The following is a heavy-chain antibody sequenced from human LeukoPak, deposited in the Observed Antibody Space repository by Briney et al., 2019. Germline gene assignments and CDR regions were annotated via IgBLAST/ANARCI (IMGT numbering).Heavy chain of an antibody. D-gene: IGHD3-22*01. CDR2: IYYSGST. J-gene: IGHJ4*02. CDR1: GGSISSSRYY. Sequence: SETLSLTCTVSGGSISSSRYYWGWIRQPPGKGLEWIGSIYYSGSTYYNLSLKSRVTISVDTSKNQFSLKLSSVTAADTAVYYCASVDSDSSGYHYVAYWGQGTLVTVSS. CDR3: ASVDSDSSGYHYVAY. V-gene: IGHV4-39*01.